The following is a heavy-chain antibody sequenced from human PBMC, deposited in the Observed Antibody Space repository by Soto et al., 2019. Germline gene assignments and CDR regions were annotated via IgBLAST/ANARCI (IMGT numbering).Heavy chain of an antibody. Sequence: QVQLVESGGGVVQPGTSLRLSCSASGFTLSGVDMHWVRQAPGKGLEWVAVMSYDGRNQYYADSVKGRFTVSIDSSKSTLYLQMNSLRTEDAAVYYCAKGGWYTSSSRSDCWGQGTLVTVSS. V-gene: IGHV3-30*18. J-gene: IGHJ4*02. CDR1: GFTLSGVD. CDR2: MSYDGRNQ. CDR3: AKGGWYTSSSRSDC. D-gene: IGHD6-6*01.